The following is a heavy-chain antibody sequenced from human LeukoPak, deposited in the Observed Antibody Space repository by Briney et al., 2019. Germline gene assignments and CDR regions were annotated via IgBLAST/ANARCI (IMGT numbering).Heavy chain of an antibody. CDR2: INHSGST. J-gene: IGHJ4*02. CDR1: GETFIHNF. V-gene: IGHV4-34*01. D-gene: IGHD6-19*01. CDR3: ARAMPYFYGSIAVPGTIDY. Sequence: SETLSLTCAVYGETFIHNFWTWIRQPPGKGLEWIGQINHSGSTYYNPSLKSRVTILVGTSKNQFSLKLTSVTAADTAVYYCARAMPYFYGSIAVPGTIDYWGQGILVTVSS.